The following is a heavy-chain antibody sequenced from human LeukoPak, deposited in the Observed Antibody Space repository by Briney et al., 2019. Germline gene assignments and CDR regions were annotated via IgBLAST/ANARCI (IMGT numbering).Heavy chain of an antibody. J-gene: IGHJ4*02. CDR1: GYTFTGYD. Sequence: ASVKVCCKASGYTFTGYDMNWVRQAPGQGLEWMGRINPNSGGTNYAQKFQGRVTMTRDTSISTAYMELSRLRSDDTAVYYCAREEMATTLDYWGQGNLVTVSS. CDR3: AREEMATTLDY. V-gene: IGHV1-2*06. D-gene: IGHD5-24*01. CDR2: INPNSGGT.